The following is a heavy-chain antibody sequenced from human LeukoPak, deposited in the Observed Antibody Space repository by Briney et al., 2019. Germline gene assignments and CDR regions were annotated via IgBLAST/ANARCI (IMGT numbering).Heavy chain of an antibody. J-gene: IGHJ6*03. CDR2: ISGSGGST. CDR3: AKERSYDFWSGYARTYYMDV. CDR1: GFTFSSYA. D-gene: IGHD3-3*01. Sequence: QPGGSLRLSCAASGFTFSSYAMSWVRQAPGKGLEWVSAISGSGGSTYYADSVKGRFTISRDNSKNTLYLQMNSLRAEDTAVYYCAKERSYDFWSGYARTYYMDVWGKGTTVTVSS. V-gene: IGHV3-23*01.